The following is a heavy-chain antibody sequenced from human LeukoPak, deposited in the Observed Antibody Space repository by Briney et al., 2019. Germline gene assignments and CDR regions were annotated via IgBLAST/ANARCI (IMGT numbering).Heavy chain of an antibody. CDR3: TRGWDVLLWFGDIGGFDP. V-gene: IGHV1-3*01. Sequence: ASVKVSCKASGYTFASYAMHWVRQAPGQRLEWMGRINAGNGNTKYSQKFQGRVTITRDTSASTAYMELSSLRSEDTAVYYCTRGWDVLLWFGDIGGFDPWGQGTLVTVSS. D-gene: IGHD3-10*01. CDR2: INAGNGNT. CDR1: GYTFASYA. J-gene: IGHJ5*02.